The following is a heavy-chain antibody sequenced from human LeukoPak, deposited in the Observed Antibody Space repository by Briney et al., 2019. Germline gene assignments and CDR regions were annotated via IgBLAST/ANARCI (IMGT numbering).Heavy chain of an antibody. CDR2: IYYSGST. CDR1: GVXISSXDYY. V-gene: IGHV4-30-4*01. Sequence: XGVXISSXDYYWGWIRXPPGKGLXGIGYIYYSGSTYYNPSLKSRFTISVDTSKNQFSLKLSSVTAADTAVYYCARDDDYGGKLDYWGQGTLVTVSS. J-gene: IGHJ4*02. CDR3: ARDDDYGGKLDY. D-gene: IGHD4-23*01.